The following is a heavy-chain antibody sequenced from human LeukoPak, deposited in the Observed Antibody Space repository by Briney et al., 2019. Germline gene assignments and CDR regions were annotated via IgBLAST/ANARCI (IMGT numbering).Heavy chain of an antibody. D-gene: IGHD6-19*01. V-gene: IGHV4-59*08. Sequence: SETLSLTCTVSGGSISSYYWTWIRQPPGKGLEWIGEVYHSGTMNDNPSLKSRITMSVDKSKNQFSLKLSSVTAADTAVYYCARYRAVAGTGGYYFDSWGQGTLVTVSS. CDR3: ARYRAVAGTGGYYFDS. CDR1: GGSISSYY. J-gene: IGHJ4*02. CDR2: VYHSGTM.